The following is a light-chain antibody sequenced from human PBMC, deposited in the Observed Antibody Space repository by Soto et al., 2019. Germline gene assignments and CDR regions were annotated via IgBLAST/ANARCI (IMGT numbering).Light chain of an antibody. CDR3: QQRSNWPPT. V-gene: IGKV3-11*01. CDR1: QSVNSN. Sequence: EIVLTQSPATLSLSPGERATLSCRASQSVNSNLAWYQHKPGQAPRLLIYDASNRATGIPARFSGSGSGTDFTLTISSLEPEDFAVFYCQQRSNWPPTSGPGTKVDIK. J-gene: IGKJ3*01. CDR2: DAS.